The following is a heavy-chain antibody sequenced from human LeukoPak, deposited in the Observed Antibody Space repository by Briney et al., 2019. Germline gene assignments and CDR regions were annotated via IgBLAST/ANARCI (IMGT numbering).Heavy chain of an antibody. D-gene: IGHD6-13*01. Sequence: SVKVSCKASGGTFSSYAISWVRQAPGQGLEWMGGIIPIFGTANYAQKFQGRVTITADESTSTAYMELSSLRSEDTAVYYSARSKQLALYFDYWGQGTLVTVSS. J-gene: IGHJ4*02. CDR2: IIPIFGTA. CDR3: ARSKQLALYFDY. V-gene: IGHV1-69*13. CDR1: GGTFSSYA.